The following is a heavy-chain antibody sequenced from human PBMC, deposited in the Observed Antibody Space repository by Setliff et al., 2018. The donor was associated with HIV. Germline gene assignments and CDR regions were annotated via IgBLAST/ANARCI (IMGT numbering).Heavy chain of an antibody. CDR3: AKDSDYGDYHFYGMDV. CDR1: GFIFSNYA. V-gene: IGHV3-30*18. Sequence: GESLKISCAASGFIFSNYAMHWVRQAPGKGLEWVAVISYDGSNEYYGDSVKGRFTISRDNSKNTLYLQMNSLRVEDTAVYYCAKDSDYGDYHFYGMDVWGQGTTVTVSS. D-gene: IGHD4-17*01. J-gene: IGHJ6*02. CDR2: ISYDGSNE.